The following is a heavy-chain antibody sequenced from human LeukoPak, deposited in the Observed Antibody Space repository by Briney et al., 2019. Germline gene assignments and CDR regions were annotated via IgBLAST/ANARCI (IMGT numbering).Heavy chain of an antibody. CDR1: GFTFTVAW. CDR2: IKSKGGGGTA. J-gene: IGHJ4*02. Sequence: PGGSLRLSCAASGFTFTVAWMTWVRQAPGKGLEWVARIKSKGGGGTADFAAPVQGRFTISRDNSKNTLYLQMNSLRAEDTAMYYCARATTSPGTSYGLDYWGQGTLVTVSS. CDR3: ARATTSPGTSYGLDY. V-gene: IGHV3-15*01. D-gene: IGHD4-17*01.